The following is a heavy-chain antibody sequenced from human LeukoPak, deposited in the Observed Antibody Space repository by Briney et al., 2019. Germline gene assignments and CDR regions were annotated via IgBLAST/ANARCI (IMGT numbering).Heavy chain of an antibody. CDR1: GGSISSYY. J-gene: IGHJ6*02. V-gene: IGHV4-59*01. Sequence: SETLSLTCTVSGGSISSYYWSWIRQPPGKGLEWIGYIYYSGSTNYNPSLKSRVTISVDTSKNQFSLKLSSVTAADTAVYYCAREDPPYGMDVRGQGTTVTVSS. CDR3: AREDPPYGMDV. CDR2: IYYSGST.